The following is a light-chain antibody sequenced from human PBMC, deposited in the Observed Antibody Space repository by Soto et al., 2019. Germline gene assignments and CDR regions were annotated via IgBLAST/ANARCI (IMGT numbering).Light chain of an antibody. CDR2: GAS. CDR1: QTVSSSY. CDR3: QQYGSSRT. V-gene: IGKV3-20*01. Sequence: EVVMTQSPATLSVSPGESATLSCRASQTVSSSYLAWYQQKPGQAPRLLIYGASSRATGIPDRFSGSGSGTDFTLTISRLEPEDFAVYYCQQYGSSRTFGGGTKV. J-gene: IGKJ4*01.